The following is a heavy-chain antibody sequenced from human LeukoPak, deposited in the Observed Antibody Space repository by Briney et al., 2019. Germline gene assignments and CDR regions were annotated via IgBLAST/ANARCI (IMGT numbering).Heavy chain of an antibody. V-gene: IGHV3-23*01. CDR2: ISGSGGST. D-gene: IGHD3-22*01. J-gene: IGHJ4*02. CDR1: GFTFSSYA. Sequence: GGSLRLSCAASGFTFSSYAMSWVRQAPGKGLEWVSAISGSGGSTYYADSVEGRFTISRDNSKNTLYLQMNSLRAEDTAVYYCAKDLHYDSSGPLHWGQGTLVTVSS. CDR3: AKDLHYDSSGPLH.